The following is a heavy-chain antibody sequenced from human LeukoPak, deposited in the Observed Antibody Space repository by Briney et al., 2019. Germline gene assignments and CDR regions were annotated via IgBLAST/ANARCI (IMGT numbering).Heavy chain of an antibody. V-gene: IGHV3-30*18. Sequence: GSSLILSCATSGSTLSRCGMHLVRQAPRKGLEWVAVISDDGSNKYNADSVKGRFTISRDNSKDTLYLQMNSLRDEDTAVYYCAKDRSTYYYYFYGMDVWGQGTTVTVSS. CDR1: GSTLSRCG. CDR2: ISDDGSNK. J-gene: IGHJ6*02. CDR3: AKDRSTYYYYFYGMDV.